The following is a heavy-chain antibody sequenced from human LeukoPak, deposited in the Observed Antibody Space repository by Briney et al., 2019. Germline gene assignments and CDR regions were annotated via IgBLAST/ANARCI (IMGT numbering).Heavy chain of an antibody. CDR1: GFTFSSYG. CDR3: AKGLQQLVINY. V-gene: IGHV3-30*18. D-gene: IGHD6-13*01. Sequence: PGRSLRLSCAASGFTFSSYGMHWVRQAPGKGLEWVAVISYDGSNKYYADSVKGRFTISRDNSKNTLYLQMNSLRAEDTAVYYCAKGLQQLVINYWGQGTLVTVSS. J-gene: IGHJ4*02. CDR2: ISYDGSNK.